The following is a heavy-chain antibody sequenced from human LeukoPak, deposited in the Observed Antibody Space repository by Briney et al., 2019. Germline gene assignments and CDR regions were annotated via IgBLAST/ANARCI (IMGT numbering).Heavy chain of an antibody. J-gene: IGHJ2*01. CDR2: IIPIFGTA. Sequence: SVKVSCKASGGTFISYAISWVRQAPGQGLEWMGGIIPIFGTANYAQKFRGRVTITADESTSTAYMELSSLRSEDTAVYYCARTQTGDYWYFDLWGRGTLVTVSS. CDR1: GGTFISYA. CDR3: ARTQTGDYWYFDL. V-gene: IGHV1-69*13. D-gene: IGHD7-27*01.